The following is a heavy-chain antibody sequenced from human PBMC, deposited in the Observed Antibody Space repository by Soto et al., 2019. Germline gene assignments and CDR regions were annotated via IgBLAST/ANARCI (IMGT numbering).Heavy chain of an antibody. Sequence: QVQLMQSGAEVKKPGASVKGSCKASGDTFTDYYIHWVRQAPGQGLEWMGTVNPSGGHTTYAQHFLGRATRTRDTPTSSLDMALTSLTSYDSAIYYCARGGHVVVVTAALDYWGQGTLVTVSS. D-gene: IGHD2-21*02. CDR2: VNPSGGHT. CDR1: GDTFTDYY. J-gene: IGHJ4*02. CDR3: ARGGHVVVVTAALDY. V-gene: IGHV1-46*01.